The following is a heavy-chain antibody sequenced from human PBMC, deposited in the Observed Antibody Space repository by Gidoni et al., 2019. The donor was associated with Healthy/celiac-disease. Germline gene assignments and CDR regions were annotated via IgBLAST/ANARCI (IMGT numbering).Heavy chain of an antibody. CDR2: ISYDGSNK. D-gene: IGHD5-12*01. J-gene: IGHJ3*02. Sequence: QVQLVESGGGVVQPGRSLRLSCAASGFTFSSYGMHWVRQAPGKGLEWVAVISYDGSNKYYADSVKGRFTISRDNSKNTLYLQMNSLRAEDTAVYYCAKPDTAGGSGYLIDAFDIWGQGTMVTVSS. CDR1: GFTFSSYG. CDR3: AKPDTAGGSGYLIDAFDI. V-gene: IGHV3-30*18.